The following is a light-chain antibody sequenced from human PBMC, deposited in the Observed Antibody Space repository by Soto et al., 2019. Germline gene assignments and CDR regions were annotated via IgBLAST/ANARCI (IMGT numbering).Light chain of an antibody. CDR3: CSFAGTSTYV. V-gene: IGLV2-23*02. CDR2: EVS. Sequence: QSALTQPASVSGSPGQSITISCTGTNIDVGSYNLVSWYQQHSGKAPKLMIYEVSQRPSGVSNRFSGPKSGNTASLTISGLQAEDEADYYCCSFAGTSTYVFGSGTKVTVL. J-gene: IGLJ1*01. CDR1: NIDVGSYNL.